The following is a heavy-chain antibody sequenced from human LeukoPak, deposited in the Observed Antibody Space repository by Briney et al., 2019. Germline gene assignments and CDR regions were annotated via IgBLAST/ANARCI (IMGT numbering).Heavy chain of an antibody. Sequence: ASVKVSCKASGYTFTSYDINWVRQATGQGLEWMGWMNPNSGNIGYAQKFQGRVTMTRNTSISTAYMELSRLRSDDTAVYYCARDGVAAARDYWGQGTLVTVSS. CDR2: MNPNSGNI. D-gene: IGHD6-13*01. V-gene: IGHV1-8*01. J-gene: IGHJ4*02. CDR1: GYTFTSYD. CDR3: ARDGVAAARDY.